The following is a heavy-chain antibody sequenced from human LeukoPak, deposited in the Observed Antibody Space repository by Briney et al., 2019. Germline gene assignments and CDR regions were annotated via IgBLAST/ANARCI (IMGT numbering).Heavy chain of an antibody. J-gene: IGHJ5*02. Sequence: PSETLSLTCAVHGGSFSGYYWSWIRQPTGKGLEWIGENNHSGSTNYNPSLKSRVTMSVDTSKNQFSLKLSSVTAADTAVYYCARASIGGNWFDPWGQGTLVTVSS. D-gene: IGHD1-26*01. CDR3: ARASIGGNWFDP. CDR2: NNHSGST. V-gene: IGHV4-34*01. CDR1: GGSFSGYY.